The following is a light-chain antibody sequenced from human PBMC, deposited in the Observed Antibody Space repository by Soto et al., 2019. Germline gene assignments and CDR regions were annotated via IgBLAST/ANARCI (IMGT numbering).Light chain of an antibody. CDR2: GTS. V-gene: IGKV1-9*01. CDR3: QQYGYSPPFT. Sequence: DIQLTQSPSFLSASVGDRVTITCRASQDISNYLAWYQQKPGKAPKFLIYGTSTLQSGVPSRFSGSGSGTEFTLTISRLEPEDFAVYYCQQYGYSPPFTFGQGTRLEI. J-gene: IGKJ5*01. CDR1: QDISNY.